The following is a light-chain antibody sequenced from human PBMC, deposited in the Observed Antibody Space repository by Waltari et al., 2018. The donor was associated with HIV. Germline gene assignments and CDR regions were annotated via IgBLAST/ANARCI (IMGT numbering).Light chain of an antibody. J-gene: IGLJ1*01. V-gene: IGLV1-40*01. CDR2: GNS. Sequence: QSVLTQPPSVSGAPGQRVTISCTGSSSNIGAGYDVHWYHKLPGTAPKRLIYGNSNRPSGVPDLFSGSKSGTSASLAITGLQAEDEADYYCQSYDSSLSAYVFGTGTKVTVL. CDR3: QSYDSSLSAYV. CDR1: SSNIGAGYD.